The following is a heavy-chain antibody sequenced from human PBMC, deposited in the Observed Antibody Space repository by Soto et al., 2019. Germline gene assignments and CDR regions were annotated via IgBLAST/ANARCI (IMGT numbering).Heavy chain of an antibody. V-gene: IGHV3-30*18. D-gene: IGHD3-3*01. CDR1: GFTFSSYG. J-gene: IGHJ4*02. Sequence: PGGSLRLSCAASGFTFSSYGMHWVRQAPGKGLEWVAVISYDGSNKYYADSVKGRFTISRDNSKNTLYLQMNSLRAEDTAVYYCAKEAYDFWSGYYTGPDYWGQGTLVTVSS. CDR3: AKEAYDFWSGYYTGPDY. CDR2: ISYDGSNK.